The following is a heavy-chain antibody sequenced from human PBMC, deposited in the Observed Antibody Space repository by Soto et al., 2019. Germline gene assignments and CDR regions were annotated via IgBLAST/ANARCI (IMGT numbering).Heavy chain of an antibody. Sequence: GGSLRLSCAASGFTFSSYAMHWVRQAPGKGLEWVAVISYDGSNKYYADSVKGRFTISRDNSKNTLYLQMNSLRAEDTAVYYCARERGSLWFGELSFDYWGQGTLVTVSS. CDR2: ISYDGSNK. D-gene: IGHD3-10*01. CDR1: GFTFSSYA. J-gene: IGHJ4*02. CDR3: ARERGSLWFGELSFDY. V-gene: IGHV3-30-3*01.